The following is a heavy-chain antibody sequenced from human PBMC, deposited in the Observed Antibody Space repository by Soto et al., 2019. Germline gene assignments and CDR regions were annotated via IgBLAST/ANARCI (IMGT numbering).Heavy chain of an antibody. D-gene: IGHD2-15*01. CDR2: ISSDGSST. CDR3: ARAKKGDTSVGRVDY. V-gene: IGHV3-74*01. Sequence: EVQLVESGGGLVQPGGSLRLSCAASGFTFSSYWMHWVRQAPGKGLVWVSRISSDGSSTSYADSVKGRFTISRDNAKDTLYLQMNILRAEDTAMYYWARAKKGDTSVGRVDYGGQGTLVTVSS. CDR1: GFTFSSYW. J-gene: IGHJ4*02.